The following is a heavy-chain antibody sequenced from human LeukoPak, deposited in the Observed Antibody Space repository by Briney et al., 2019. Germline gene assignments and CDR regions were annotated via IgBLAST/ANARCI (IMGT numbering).Heavy chain of an antibody. Sequence: SVKVSCKASGGTFSSYAISWVRQAPGQGLEWMGGIIPIFGTANYAQKFLGRVTITADESTSTAYMELSSLRSEDTAVYYCARTPPYQLPSDDAFDIWGQGTMVTVSS. V-gene: IGHV1-69*01. D-gene: IGHD2-2*01. J-gene: IGHJ3*02. CDR3: ARTPPYQLPSDDAFDI. CDR1: GGTFSSYA. CDR2: IIPIFGTA.